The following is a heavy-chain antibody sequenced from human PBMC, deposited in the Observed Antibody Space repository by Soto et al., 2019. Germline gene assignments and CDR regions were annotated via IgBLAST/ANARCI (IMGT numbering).Heavy chain of an antibody. Sequence: GGSLRLSCSPSGFTFGSYPMPWVRQAPGKGLEYVSAISSNGGSTYYADSVQGRFTISRDNSKNTLYLQMNSLRAEDTAVYYCAKALQYYYDSSGLPGDYCGQGTLVTVSS. J-gene: IGHJ4*02. V-gene: IGHV3-64*04. D-gene: IGHD3-22*01. CDR3: AKALQYYYDSSGLPGDY. CDR2: ISSNGGST. CDR1: GFTFGSYP.